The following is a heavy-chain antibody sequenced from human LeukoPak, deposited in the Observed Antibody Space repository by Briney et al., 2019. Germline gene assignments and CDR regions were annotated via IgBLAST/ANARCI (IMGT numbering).Heavy chain of an antibody. V-gene: IGHV5-51*01. CDR2: ISHGASDT. J-gene: IGHJ3*01. CDR1: GYSFTSYW. CDR3: ARPLLSYSSGWHL. Sequence: GESLKTSCKGSGYSFTSYWIGWVRQMPGKGREWMGIISHGASDTRHIPPFQRQITIQPHQTISPAYLQWSSLKPSNPAIYHRARPLLSYSSGWHLWGQGTMVTVSS. D-gene: IGHD6-19*01.